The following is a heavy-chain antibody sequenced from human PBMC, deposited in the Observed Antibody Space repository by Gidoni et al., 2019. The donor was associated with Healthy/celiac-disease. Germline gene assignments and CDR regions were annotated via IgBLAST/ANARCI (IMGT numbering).Heavy chain of an antibody. V-gene: IGHV3-64*01. D-gene: IGHD2-21*02. CDR2: ISSNGGST. Sequence: EVQLVESGGGLVQPGGSLRLSCAASGFTFSSYAMHWVRQAPGKGLEYVSAISSNGGSTYYANSVKGRFTISRDNSKNTLYLQMGSLRAEDMAVYYCARGGERVVTARYGMDVWGQGTTVTVSS. CDR3: ARGGERVVTARYGMDV. CDR1: GFTFSSYA. J-gene: IGHJ6*02.